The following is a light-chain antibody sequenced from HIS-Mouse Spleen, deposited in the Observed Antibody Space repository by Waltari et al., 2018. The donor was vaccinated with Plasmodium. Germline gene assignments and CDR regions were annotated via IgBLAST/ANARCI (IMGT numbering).Light chain of an antibody. V-gene: IGKV3-15*01. CDR1: QSVSSN. J-gene: IGKJ3*01. CDR3: QQYNNWSFT. Sequence: EIVMTQYPATLSVSPGERATLSCRASQSVSSNLAWYQQKPGQAPRLLIYGASTRATGIPARFSGSGSGTEFTLTISSLQSEDFAVYDCQQYNNWSFTFGPGTKVDIK. CDR2: GAS.